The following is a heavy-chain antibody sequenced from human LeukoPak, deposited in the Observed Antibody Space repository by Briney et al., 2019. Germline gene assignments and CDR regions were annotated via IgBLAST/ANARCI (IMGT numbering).Heavy chain of an antibody. J-gene: IGHJ4*02. CDR1: GYSFAGYG. CDR3: ARVGAAPGHFDY. D-gene: IGHD6-13*01. CDR2: ISTYSGNT. Sequence: ASVKVSCKASGYSFAGYGISWVRQAPGQGLEWIRWISTYSGNTNYAHNLQGRITVTTETSTSTAYMELRSLRSDDTAVYYCARVGAAPGHFDYWGQGTQLTVSS. V-gene: IGHV1-18*01.